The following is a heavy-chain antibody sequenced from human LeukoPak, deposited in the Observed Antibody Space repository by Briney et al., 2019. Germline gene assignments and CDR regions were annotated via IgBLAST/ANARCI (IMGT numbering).Heavy chain of an antibody. CDR3: ARRSSGWEGYDY. CDR1: GYSFNSYW. J-gene: IGHJ4*02. CDR2: IYPGDSDN. Sequence: GESLKISRKGSGYSFNSYWIGWVRQMPGKSLEWMGIIYPGDSDNRYSPSFQGQVTISADKSISTAYLQWSSLKAADTAMYYCARRSSGWEGYDYWGQGTLVTVSS. D-gene: IGHD6-19*01. V-gene: IGHV5-51*01.